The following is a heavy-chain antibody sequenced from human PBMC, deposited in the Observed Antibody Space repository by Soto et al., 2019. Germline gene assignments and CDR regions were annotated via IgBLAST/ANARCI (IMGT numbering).Heavy chain of an antibody. CDR1: GFTVSSNY. CDR2: IYSGGST. V-gene: IGHV3-53*01. D-gene: IGHD3-22*01. CDR3: ARDNYYDSSGYQPMGMDV. Sequence: PVGSLRLSCAASGFTVSSNYMSWVRQAPGKGLEWVSVIYSGGSTYYADSVKGRFTISRDNSKNTLYLQMNSLRAEDTAVYYCARDNYYDSSGYQPMGMDVWGQGTTVTVSS. J-gene: IGHJ6*02.